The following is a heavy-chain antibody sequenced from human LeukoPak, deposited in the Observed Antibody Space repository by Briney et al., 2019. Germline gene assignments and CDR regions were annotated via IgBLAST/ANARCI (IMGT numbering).Heavy chain of an antibody. CDR3: ARGDLYGSGSFGYFDY. D-gene: IGHD3-10*01. V-gene: IGHV4-34*01. CDR2: INHSGST. CDR1: GGSFSGYY. J-gene: IGHJ4*02. Sequence: SETLSLTCAVYGGSFSGYYWSWIRQPPGKGLEWIGEINHSGSTNYNPSLKSRVTISVDTSKNQFSLELSSLTAADTAVYYCARGDLYGSGSFGYFDYWGQGTLVTASS.